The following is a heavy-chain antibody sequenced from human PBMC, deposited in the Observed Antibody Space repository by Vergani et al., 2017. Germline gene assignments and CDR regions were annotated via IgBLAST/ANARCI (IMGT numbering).Heavy chain of an antibody. CDR2: ISHSGST. CDR3: AIHAVLSYNWNDY. D-gene: IGHD1-1*01. V-gene: IGHV4-38-2*02. CDR1: GFSMTTASY. Sequence: QVQLQESGPGLVKPSETLSLTCTVSGFSMTTASYWGWIRQPPGKGLEWIASISHSGSTHYNPSLNNRVTISVDTSKKEISLRVTSVTAADTAVYYCAIHAVLSYNWNDYWGQGTLVTVSS. J-gene: IGHJ4*02.